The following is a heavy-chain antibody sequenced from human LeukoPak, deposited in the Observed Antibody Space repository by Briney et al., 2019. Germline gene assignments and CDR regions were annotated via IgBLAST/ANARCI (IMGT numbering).Heavy chain of an antibody. D-gene: IGHD2-15*01. J-gene: IGHJ4*02. V-gene: IGHV3-7*04. CDR1: GFTFGNYW. CDR2: IKQDGGEK. CDR3: AGEGWPPPLDY. Sequence: GGSLRLSCAASGFTFGNYWMSWVRQAPGKGLEWVANIKQDGGEKYYVDSVKGRFTISRDNAKNALYLQMNSLRVEDTAVYYCAGEGWPPPLDYWGQGTMVTVSS.